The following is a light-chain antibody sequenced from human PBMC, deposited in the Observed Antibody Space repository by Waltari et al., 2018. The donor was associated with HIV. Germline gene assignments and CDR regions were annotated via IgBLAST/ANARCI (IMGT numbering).Light chain of an antibody. CDR2: RNN. V-gene: IGLV1-47*01. CDR3: AAWDDSLSGGV. J-gene: IGLJ2*01. CDR1: SSHIGSNY. Sequence: QSVLTQPPSASGTPGQRVTISCSGSSSHIGSNYVYWYQQPPGKAPKLLIYRNNQRPSGVPDRFSGSKSGTSASLAISGLRSEDEAEYYCAAWDDSLSGGVFGGGTKLTVL.